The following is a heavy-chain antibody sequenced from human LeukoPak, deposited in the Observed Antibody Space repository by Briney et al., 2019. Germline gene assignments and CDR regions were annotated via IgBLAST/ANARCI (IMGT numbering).Heavy chain of an antibody. CDR3: ARLVRGANNWFDP. CDR2: IYYSGST. Sequence: SETLSLTCTVSDDSISDYYRGWIRQPPGKGLEWIGYIYYSGSTYYNPSLKSRVTISVDTSKNQFSLKLSSVTAADTAVYYCARLVRGANNWFDPWGQGTLVTVSS. CDR1: DDSISDYY. D-gene: IGHD3-10*01. V-gene: IGHV4-59*06. J-gene: IGHJ5*02.